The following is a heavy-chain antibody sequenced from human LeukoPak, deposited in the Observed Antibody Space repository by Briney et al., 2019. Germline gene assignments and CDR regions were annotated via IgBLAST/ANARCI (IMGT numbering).Heavy chain of an antibody. CDR1: GGSFSGYY. D-gene: IGHD5-24*01. CDR2: INHSGST. J-gene: IGHJ5*02. CDR3: ARAGRGSWFDP. V-gene: IGHV4-34*01. Sequence: SETLSLTCAVYGGSFSGYYWSWIRQPPGKGLEWIGEINHSGSTNYNPSLKSRFTISVDTSKNQFSLKLSSVTAADTAVYYCARAGRGSWFDPWGQGTLVTVSS.